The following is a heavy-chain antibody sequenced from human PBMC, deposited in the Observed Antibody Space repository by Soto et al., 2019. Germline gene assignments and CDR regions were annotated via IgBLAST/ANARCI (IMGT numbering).Heavy chain of an antibody. D-gene: IGHD2-2*01. J-gene: IGHJ6*02. Sequence: QVQLVESGGGVVQPGRSLRLSCAASGFTFSSYGMHWVRQAPGKGLEWVAVISYDGSNKYYADSVKGRFTISRDNSKNTLYLQMNSLRAEDTAVYYCAKAQWVVVPAARCGMDVWGQGTTVTVSS. CDR1: GFTFSSYG. CDR2: ISYDGSNK. CDR3: AKAQWVVVPAARCGMDV. V-gene: IGHV3-30*18.